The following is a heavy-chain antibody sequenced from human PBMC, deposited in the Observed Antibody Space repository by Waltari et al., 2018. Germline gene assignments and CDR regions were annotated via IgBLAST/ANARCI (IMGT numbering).Heavy chain of an antibody. V-gene: IGHV4-59*01. CDR1: GGSISSYY. Sequence: QVQLQESGPGLVKPSETLSLTCTVSGGSISSYYWSWIRQPPGKGLEWIGYIYYSGSTNYNPSLKSRVTISVDTSKNQFSLKLSSVTAADTAVYYCALSSGYSYGPGAFDIWGQGTMVTVSS. D-gene: IGHD5-18*01. CDR2: IYYSGST. J-gene: IGHJ3*02. CDR3: ALSSGYSYGPGAFDI.